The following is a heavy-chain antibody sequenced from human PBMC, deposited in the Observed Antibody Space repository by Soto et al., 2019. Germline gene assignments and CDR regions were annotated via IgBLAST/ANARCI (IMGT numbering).Heavy chain of an antibody. Sequence: SETLSLTCTFSCGSIISGDYYWSWIRQPPGKGLEWIGYIYYSGSTYYNPSLKSRVTISVDTSKNQFSLKLSSVTAADTAVYYCASGAMVRGEDYWGQGTLVTVSS. D-gene: IGHD3-10*01. CDR1: CGSIISGDYY. CDR3: ASGAMVRGEDY. V-gene: IGHV4-30-4*01. CDR2: IYYSGST. J-gene: IGHJ4*02.